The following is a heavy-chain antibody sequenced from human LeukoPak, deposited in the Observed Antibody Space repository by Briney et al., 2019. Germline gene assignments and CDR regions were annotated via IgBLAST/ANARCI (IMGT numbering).Heavy chain of an antibody. J-gene: IGHJ4*02. CDR2: INPNSGGT. V-gene: IGHV1-2*02. D-gene: IGHD6-19*01. CDR1: GYTFTDYY. CDR3: ARLDWYSSGCY. Sequence: ASVTVSYKPSGYTFTDYYMHWVRQAPGQGLEWMGWINPNSGGTNYAQKFQGRVTMTRDTSISTAYMELSRLRSDGTAVYYCARLDWYSSGCYWGQGTVVSVSS.